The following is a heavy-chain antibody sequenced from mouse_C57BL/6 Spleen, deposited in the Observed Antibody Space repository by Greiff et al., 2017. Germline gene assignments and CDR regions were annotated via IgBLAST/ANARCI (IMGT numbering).Heavy chain of an antibody. D-gene: IGHD2-4*01. Sequence: QVQLQQPGAELVKPGASVKMSCKASGYTFTSYWITWVKQRPGQGLEWIGDIYPGSGSTNYNEKFKSKATLTVDTSSSTAYMQLSSLTSEDSAVYYCARSGDYDGVFAYWGQGTLVTVSA. CDR2: IYPGSGST. V-gene: IGHV1-55*01. J-gene: IGHJ3*01. CDR1: GYTFTSYW. CDR3: ARSGDYDGVFAY.